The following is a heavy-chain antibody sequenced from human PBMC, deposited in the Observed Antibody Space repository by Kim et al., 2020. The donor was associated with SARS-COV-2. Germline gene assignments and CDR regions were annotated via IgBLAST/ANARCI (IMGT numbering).Heavy chain of an antibody. Sequence: SVKVSCKASGGTFSSYAISWVRQAPGQGLEWMGGIIPIFGTANYAQKFQGRVTITAHESTSTAYMELSSLRSEDTAVYYCARVTIQLWQGHYYYYGMDVWGQGTTVTVSS. CDR2: IIPIFGTA. D-gene: IGHD5-18*01. J-gene: IGHJ6*02. V-gene: IGHV1-69*13. CDR1: GGTFSSYA. CDR3: ARVTIQLWQGHYYYYGMDV.